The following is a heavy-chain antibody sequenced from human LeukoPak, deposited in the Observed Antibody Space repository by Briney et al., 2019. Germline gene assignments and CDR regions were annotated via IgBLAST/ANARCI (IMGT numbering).Heavy chain of an antibody. Sequence: GASVKVSCKASGGTFSSYAISWVRQAPGQGLEWMGGIIPIFGTANYAQKFQGRVTITADESTSTAYMELSSLRSEDTAVHSCAREAGSGSYSNYFDYWGQGTLVTVSS. J-gene: IGHJ4*02. CDR1: GGTFSSYA. V-gene: IGHV1-69*13. CDR2: IIPIFGTA. D-gene: IGHD3-10*01. CDR3: AREAGSGSYSNYFDY.